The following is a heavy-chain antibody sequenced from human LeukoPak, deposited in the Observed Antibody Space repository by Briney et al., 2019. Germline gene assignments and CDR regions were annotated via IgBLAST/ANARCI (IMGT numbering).Heavy chain of an antibody. V-gene: IGHV3-23*01. J-gene: IGHJ4*02. CDR2: ISGSGGST. CDR3: AKVWGSGSYSPIFDY. D-gene: IGHD3-10*01. CDR1: GFTFSSYA. Sequence: GGSLRLSCAASGFTFSSYAMSWVRQAPGGGREWVSAISGSGGSTYYADSVKGRFTISRDNSKNTLYLRMNSLRAEDTAVYYCAKVWGSGSYSPIFDYWGQGTLVTVSP.